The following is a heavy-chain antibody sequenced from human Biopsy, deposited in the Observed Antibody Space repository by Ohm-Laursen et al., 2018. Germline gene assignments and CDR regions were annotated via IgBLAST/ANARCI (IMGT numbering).Heavy chain of an antibody. CDR2: IYWSGDK. V-gene: IGHV2-5*01. CDR1: GLSLSTTEVG. J-gene: IGHJ4*02. CDR3: AHERRWRNFDY. D-gene: IGHD4-23*01. Sequence: TQTLTLICSFSGLSLSTTEVGVGWIRQPPGKALEWLALIYWSGDKRHSPSLKSRLTITKDTSKSQVVLTMTNMDPVDTATYYCAHERRWRNFDYWGQGTLVTVSS.